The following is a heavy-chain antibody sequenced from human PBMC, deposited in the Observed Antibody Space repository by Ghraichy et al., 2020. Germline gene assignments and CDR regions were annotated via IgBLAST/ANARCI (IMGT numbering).Heavy chain of an antibody. J-gene: IGHJ4*02. D-gene: IGHD3-3*01. V-gene: IGHV3-15*01. CDR3: TTQYYDFWSGYLAGFDN. Sequence: GESLNISCAASGFTFTNAWMSWVRQAPGKGLEWIGRIKGKTDGGTRDYAAPVKGRFTISRDDSKNTLYLQMNSLKTEDTAVYYCTTQYYDFWSGYLAGFDNGGQGPLVTVSS. CDR1: GFTFTNAW. CDR2: IKGKTDGGTR.